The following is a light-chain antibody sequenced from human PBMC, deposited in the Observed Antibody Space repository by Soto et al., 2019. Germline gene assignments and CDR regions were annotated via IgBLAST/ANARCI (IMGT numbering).Light chain of an antibody. Sequence: QSVLTQPASGSGYPGQSISISCTGTSSDIGAYNFVSWYQQHPGEAPKLMIYGVSNRPSGVSNRFSGSKSGDTASLTISGLQAEDEADYYCSSYTISAADVFGTGTKVTVL. CDR2: GVS. CDR3: SSYTISAADV. V-gene: IGLV2-14*03. CDR1: SSDIGAYNF. J-gene: IGLJ1*01.